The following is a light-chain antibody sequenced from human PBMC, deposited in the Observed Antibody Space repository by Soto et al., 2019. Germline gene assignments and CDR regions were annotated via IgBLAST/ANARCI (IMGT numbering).Light chain of an antibody. J-gene: IGLJ2*01. Sequence: QSALTQPASVSGSPGQSSTISCTGTSSDVGGYNYVSWYQQHPGKAPKLLIYDVNNRPSGVSNRFSGSKSGNTASLTISGLQAEDEADYYCTSYTTTSTVIFGGGTKLTVL. CDR1: SSDVGGYNY. V-gene: IGLV2-14*03. CDR2: DVN. CDR3: TSYTTTSTVI.